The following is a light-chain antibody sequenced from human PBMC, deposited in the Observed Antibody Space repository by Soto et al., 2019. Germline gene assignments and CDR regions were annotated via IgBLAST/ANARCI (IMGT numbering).Light chain of an antibody. V-gene: IGKV3-15*01. J-gene: IGKJ2*01. CDR2: GAS. CDR3: QQYNNWPET. CDR1: QSVDTN. Sequence: IVMTQSPATLSVSPGERATLSCRASQSVDTNLAWYQQKPGQAPRLLIYGASTRATGIPTRFSGSGSGTQSTLAIGTLQSEDFAVYYCQQYNNWPETFGQGPKLEIK.